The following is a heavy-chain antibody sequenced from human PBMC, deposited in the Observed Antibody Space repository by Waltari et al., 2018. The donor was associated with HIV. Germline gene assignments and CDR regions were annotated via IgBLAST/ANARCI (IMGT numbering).Heavy chain of an antibody. CDR1: GFPFSSYA. J-gene: IGHJ4*02. CDR2: ISGSGGST. Sequence: EVQLLESGGGLVQPGGCLRLSCAASGFPFSSYAMSWVRQAPWKGLEWVSAISGSGGSTYYAGSVKGRFTISRDNSKNTLYLQMNSLRAEDTAVYYCAKGHYDFWSGYPYYFDYWGQGTLVTVSS. V-gene: IGHV3-23*01. D-gene: IGHD3-3*01. CDR3: AKGHYDFWSGYPYYFDY.